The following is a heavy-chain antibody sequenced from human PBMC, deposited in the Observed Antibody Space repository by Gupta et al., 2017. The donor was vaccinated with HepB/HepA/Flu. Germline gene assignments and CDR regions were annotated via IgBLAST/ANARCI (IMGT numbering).Heavy chain of an antibody. CDR2: MDYNGNT. V-gene: IGHV4-39*02. CDR3: ERPHAGTRYCDY. Sequence: QLQVQESGPGLVRPSETLSLTCTVSGGSITGSTYYWDWIRQPPGKGLEWIGNMDYNGNTYYNPSLRSRVTISVDTSNAPLSLKLNSVTAADTAVEDCERPHAGTRYCDYWGQGTQVTVS. J-gene: IGHJ4*02. CDR1: GGSITGSTYY. D-gene: IGHD6-13*01.